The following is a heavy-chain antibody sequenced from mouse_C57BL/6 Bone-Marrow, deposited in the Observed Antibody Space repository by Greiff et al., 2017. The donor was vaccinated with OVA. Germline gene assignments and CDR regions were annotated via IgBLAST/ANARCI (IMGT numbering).Heavy chain of an antibody. CDR2: ISSGSSTI. CDR1: GFTFSDYG. Sequence: EVKLVESGGGLVKPGGSLKLSCAASGFTFSDYGMHWVRQAPEKGLEWVAYISSGSSTIYYADTVKGRFTISRDNAKNTLFLQMTSLRSEDTAMYYCAKHYYGSSYVDYWGQGTTLTVSS. V-gene: IGHV5-17*01. D-gene: IGHD1-1*01. CDR3: AKHYYGSSYVDY. J-gene: IGHJ2*01.